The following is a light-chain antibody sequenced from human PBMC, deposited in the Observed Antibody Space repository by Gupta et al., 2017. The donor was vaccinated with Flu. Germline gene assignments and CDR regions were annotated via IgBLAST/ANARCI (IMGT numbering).Light chain of an antibody. Sequence: QSALTQPASVSGSPGQSITISCTGTSSDVGRYNYVSWYLQHPGKAPKLMSYEVSNRPSGVSDRFSGSKSGNTASLTISGLQAEDEADYYCSSYTSSITYVFGTGTKVTVL. V-gene: IGLV2-14*01. J-gene: IGLJ1*01. CDR2: EVS. CDR3: SSYTSSITYV. CDR1: SSDVGRYNY.